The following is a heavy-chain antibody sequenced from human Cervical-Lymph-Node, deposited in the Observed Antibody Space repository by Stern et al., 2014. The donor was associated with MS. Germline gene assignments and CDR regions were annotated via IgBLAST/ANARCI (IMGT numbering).Heavy chain of an antibody. Sequence: VQLVESGPGLVKPSETLSLTCTVSADSISNYYLSWIRQSPGKGLEWIGSISGIGITHYSPSLESRVTISVDTSKNQFSLKVTSVTAADTAVYYCARFFAGTYCRGSNCYSVTNHYFDSWGQGTPIIVS. CDR1: ADSISNYY. D-gene: IGHD2-15*01. V-gene: IGHV4-59*01. CDR2: ISGIGIT. J-gene: IGHJ4*02. CDR3: ARFFAGTYCRGSNCYSVTNHYFDS.